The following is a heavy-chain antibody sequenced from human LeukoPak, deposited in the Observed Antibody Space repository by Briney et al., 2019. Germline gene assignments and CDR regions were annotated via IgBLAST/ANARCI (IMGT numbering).Heavy chain of an antibody. V-gene: IGHV3-7*01. J-gene: IGHJ6*02. CDR3: ASYRRSYYDSSGYYAHYYYYYGMDV. Sequence: PGGSLRLSCAASGFTFSSYWMSWVRQAPGKGLEWVANIKQDGSEKYYVDSVKGRFTISRDNAKNSLYLQMNSLRAEDTAVYYCASYRRSYYDSSGYYAHYYYYYGMDVWGQGTTVTVSS. D-gene: IGHD3-22*01. CDR1: GFTFSSYW. CDR2: IKQDGSEK.